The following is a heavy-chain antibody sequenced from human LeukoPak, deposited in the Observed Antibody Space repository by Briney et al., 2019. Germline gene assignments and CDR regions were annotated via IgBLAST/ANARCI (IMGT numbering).Heavy chain of an antibody. V-gene: IGHV3-30*18. Sequence: GGSLRLSCAASGFTFSSYGMHWVRQAPGKGLEWVAVISYDGSNKYYADSVKGRFTISRDNSKNTLYLQMNSLRAEETAVYYWAKDLSTRWLQPQNVFGLDYWGQGTLVTVPS. J-gene: IGHJ4*02. D-gene: IGHD5-24*01. CDR2: ISYDGSNK. CDR3: AKDLSTRWLQPQNVFGLDY. CDR1: GFTFSSYG.